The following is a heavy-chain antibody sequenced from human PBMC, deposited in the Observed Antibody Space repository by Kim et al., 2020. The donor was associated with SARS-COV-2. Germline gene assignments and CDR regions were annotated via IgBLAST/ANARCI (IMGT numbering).Heavy chain of an antibody. Sequence: YHPSLKSRVTLSLDTSENQFSLELSSVTAADTAVYYCAQSGGSGSFAFDIWGQGTMVAVSS. D-gene: IGHD3-10*01. J-gene: IGHJ3*02. V-gene: IGHV4-31*02. CDR3: AQSGGSGSFAFDI.